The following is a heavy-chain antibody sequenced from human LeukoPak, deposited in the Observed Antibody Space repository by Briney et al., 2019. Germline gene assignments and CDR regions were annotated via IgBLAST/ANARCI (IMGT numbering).Heavy chain of an antibody. CDR2: IRYDGSNK. V-gene: IGHV3-30*02. Sequence: GGSLRLSCAASGFTFCGSGMHWVRQAPGKGLEWVTFIRYDGSNKYYTDSVKGRFTISRDNSKNTLYLQMDSLRAEDTAVYYCAKQYDFWSGYYFDYWGQGTLVTVSS. D-gene: IGHD3-3*01. J-gene: IGHJ4*02. CDR3: AKQYDFWSGYYFDY. CDR1: GFTFCGSG.